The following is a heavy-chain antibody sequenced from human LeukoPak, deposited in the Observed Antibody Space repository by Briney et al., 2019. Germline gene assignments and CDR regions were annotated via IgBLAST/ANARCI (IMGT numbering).Heavy chain of an antibody. CDR1: GGTFSSYA. V-gene: IGHV1-69*05. CDR2: IIPIFGTA. CDR3: ASSTYYYDSEYYFDY. D-gene: IGHD3-22*01. Sequence: ASVKVSCKASGGTFSSYAISWVRQAPGQGLEWMGGIIPIFGTANYAQKFQGRVTITTDESTSTAYMELSSLRSEDTAVYYCASSTYYYDSEYYFDYWGQGTLVTVSS. J-gene: IGHJ4*02.